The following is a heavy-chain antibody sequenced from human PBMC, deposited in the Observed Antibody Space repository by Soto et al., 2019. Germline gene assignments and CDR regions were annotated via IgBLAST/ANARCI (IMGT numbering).Heavy chain of an antibody. Sequence: ASVKVSCKASGYTFTSYDINWVRQATGQGLEWMGWMNPNSGNTGYAQKFQGRVTMTRNTSISTAYMELSSLRSEDTAVYYCARGPMIFYCSGGSCYQNYYYYYMDVWGKGTTVTVSS. J-gene: IGHJ6*03. D-gene: IGHD2-15*01. V-gene: IGHV1-8*01. CDR1: GYTFTSYD. CDR2: MNPNSGNT. CDR3: ARGPMIFYCSGGSCYQNYYYYYMDV.